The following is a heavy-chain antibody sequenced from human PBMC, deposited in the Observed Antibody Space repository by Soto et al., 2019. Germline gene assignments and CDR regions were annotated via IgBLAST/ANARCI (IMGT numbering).Heavy chain of an antibody. CDR1: GYSVSSGYY. Sequence: SETLSLTCTVSGYSVSSGYYWRWIRQPPGKGLEWIGTTYHSGSTLYNPSLKSQVTISVDTSKNQFSLRLTSVTAADPALYYCARVARTGWTPNFFDSWGQGTLVTDSS. CDR3: ARVARTGWTPNFFDS. CDR2: TYHSGST. D-gene: IGHD6-19*01. J-gene: IGHJ4*02. V-gene: IGHV4-38-2*02.